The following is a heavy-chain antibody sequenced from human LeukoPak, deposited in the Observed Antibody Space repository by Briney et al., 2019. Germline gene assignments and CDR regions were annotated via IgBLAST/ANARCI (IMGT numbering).Heavy chain of an antibody. J-gene: IGHJ3*02. V-gene: IGHV1-18*01. D-gene: IGHD1-26*01. Sequence: GASVKVSCKASGYTFTIYGISWVRQGPGQGLEWVGWVSAYNGNTNYAQKLQGRVTMTTDTSTSTAYMELRSLRSDDPAVYYCARDHSMLVGATHHDAFDIWGQGTMVTVSS. CDR1: GYTFTIYG. CDR3: ARDHSMLVGATHHDAFDI. CDR2: VSAYNGNT.